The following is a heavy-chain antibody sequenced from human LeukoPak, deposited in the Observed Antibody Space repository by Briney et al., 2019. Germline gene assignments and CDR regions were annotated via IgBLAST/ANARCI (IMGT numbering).Heavy chain of an antibody. CDR1: GFIFSSYA. CDR3: AKLTVTTVRSLFDS. J-gene: IGHJ4*02. V-gene: IGHV3-23*01. D-gene: IGHD4-11*01. CDR2: IGCSDDST. Sequence: GGTLSLSCVASGFIFSSYAMTWLRQTPGKGLEWVSGIGCSDDSTYYADYVKGLFTISRNNCKNTLYLQMNSLRADDTAVYYCAKLTVTTVRSLFDSWGQGTLVAVSS.